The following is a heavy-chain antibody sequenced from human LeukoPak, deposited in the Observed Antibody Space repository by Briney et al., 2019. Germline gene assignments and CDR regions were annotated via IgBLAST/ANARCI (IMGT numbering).Heavy chain of an antibody. J-gene: IGHJ6*02. CDR2: ISSSGSTI. CDR3: ARFLATPYYYYGMDV. V-gene: IGHV3-48*03. Sequence: GESLRLSCAASGFTFSSYEMNWVRQAPGKGLEWVSYISSSGSTIYYADSVKGRFTISRDNAKNSLYLQMNSLRAEDTAVYYCARFLATPYYYYGMDVWGQGTTVTVSS. CDR1: GFTFSSYE.